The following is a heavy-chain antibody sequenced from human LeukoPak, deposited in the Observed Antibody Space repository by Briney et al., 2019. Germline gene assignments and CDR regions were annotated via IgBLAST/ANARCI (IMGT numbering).Heavy chain of an antibody. CDR3: AAAGDY. V-gene: IGHV3-30-3*01. D-gene: IGHD3-10*01. Sequence: GGSLRLSCAASGFTFSSYAMHWVRQAPGKGLEWVAVISYDGSNKYYADSVKGRFTTSRDNAKNLLYLQMNSLRDEDTAVYYCAAAGDYWGQGTLSPSPQ. J-gene: IGHJ4*02. CDR1: GFTFSSYA. CDR2: ISYDGSNK.